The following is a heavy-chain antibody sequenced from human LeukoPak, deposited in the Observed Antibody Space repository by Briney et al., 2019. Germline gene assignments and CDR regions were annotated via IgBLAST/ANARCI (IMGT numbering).Heavy chain of an antibody. CDR2: IYYSGST. CDR1: SGSIGRSSYY. Sequence: PSETLSLTCTVSSGSIGRSSYYWGRIRQPPGKGLEWIGYIYYSGSTNYNPSLKSRVTISVDTSKNQFSLRLSSVTAADTAVYYCARVTGYMIEDYFDYWGQGTLVTVSS. D-gene: IGHD3-22*01. V-gene: IGHV4-61*05. CDR3: ARVTGYMIEDYFDY. J-gene: IGHJ4*02.